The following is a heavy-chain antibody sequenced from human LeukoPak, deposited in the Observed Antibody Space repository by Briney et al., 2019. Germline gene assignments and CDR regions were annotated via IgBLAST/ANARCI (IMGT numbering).Heavy chain of an antibody. Sequence: GGSLRLSCAASGFTFSSYSMNWVRQAPGKGFDWVSSISSSGRDIHYADSLKGRFTISRDNAKNSLYLEMNSLRAEDTAMYYCARYDYGDYYFDYWGQGTPVTVSS. V-gene: IGHV3-21*01. CDR1: GFTFSSYS. CDR2: ISSSGRDI. D-gene: IGHD4-17*01. J-gene: IGHJ4*02. CDR3: ARYDYGDYYFDY.